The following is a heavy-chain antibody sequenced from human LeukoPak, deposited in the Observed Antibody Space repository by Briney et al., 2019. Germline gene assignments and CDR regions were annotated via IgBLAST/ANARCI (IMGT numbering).Heavy chain of an antibody. Sequence: GGSLRLSCAASGFTFSSYGMRWVRQAPGKGLEWVAVIWYDGSNKYYADSVKGRFTISRDNSKNTLYLQMNSLRAEDTAVYYCARSDWFMYAFDIWGQGTMVTVSS. V-gene: IGHV3-33*01. D-gene: IGHD3-9*01. CDR2: IWYDGSNK. CDR3: ARSDWFMYAFDI. J-gene: IGHJ3*02. CDR1: GFTFSSYG.